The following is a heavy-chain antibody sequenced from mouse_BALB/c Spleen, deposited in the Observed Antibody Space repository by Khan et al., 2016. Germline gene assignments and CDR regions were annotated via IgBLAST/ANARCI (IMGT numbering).Heavy chain of an antibody. V-gene: IGHV14-3*02. CDR1: GFNIKDTY. Sequence: VQLKQSGAEFVKPGASVKLSCTASGFNIKDTYMYWVKQRPEQGLEWIGRIDPANGNSKYDPKFQGTSTITADTSSNTAHLQLSSLTSEDTDVYYCARDNLGYWGQGTTLTVSS. J-gene: IGHJ2*01. CDR3: ARDNLGY. CDR2: IDPANGNS.